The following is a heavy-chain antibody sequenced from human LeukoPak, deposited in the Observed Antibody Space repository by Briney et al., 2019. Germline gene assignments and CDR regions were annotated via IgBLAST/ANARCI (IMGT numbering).Heavy chain of an antibody. Sequence: GGSLRFSCAASGFTFSNAWMSWVRQAPGKGLEWVGRIKSKGDGETTDYAAPVKGRFSMSRDDSKATMYLQMYSLEAEDTAVYYCTTDLGLTMIRGVIVYWGQGALVTVSS. CDR3: TTDLGLTMIRGVIVY. V-gene: IGHV3-15*01. CDR1: GFTFSNAW. J-gene: IGHJ4*02. CDR2: IKSKGDGETT. D-gene: IGHD3-10*01.